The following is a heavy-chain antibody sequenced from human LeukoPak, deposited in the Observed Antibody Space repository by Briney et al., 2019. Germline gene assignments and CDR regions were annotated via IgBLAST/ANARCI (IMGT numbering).Heavy chain of an antibody. J-gene: IGHJ4*02. Sequence: ASVRVSCKASGYTFTGYDINWVRQAIGQGLEWMGWMNPSTGDTGYAQKFQGRVTMTRNTSVDTAFMELSGLGSEDTAVYYCTRGSLSGSSRDYWGQRTLVTVSS. CDR2: MNPSTGDT. D-gene: IGHD1-26*01. V-gene: IGHV1-8*01. CDR1: GYTFTGYD. CDR3: TRGSLSGSSRDY.